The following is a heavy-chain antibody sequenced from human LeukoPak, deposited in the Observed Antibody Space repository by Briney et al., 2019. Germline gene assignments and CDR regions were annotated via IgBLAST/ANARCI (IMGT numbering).Heavy chain of an antibody. J-gene: IGHJ3*02. D-gene: IGHD3-10*01. CDR2: ISAYNGNT. CDR1: GGTFSSYA. CDR3: ARDSSSRFSAFDI. V-gene: IGHV1-18*01. Sequence: GASVKVSCKASGGTFSSYAINWVRQAPGQGLEWMGWISAYNGNTNYAQKLQGRVTMTTDTSTSTAYMELRSLRSDDTAVYYCARDSSSRFSAFDIWGQGTMVTVSS.